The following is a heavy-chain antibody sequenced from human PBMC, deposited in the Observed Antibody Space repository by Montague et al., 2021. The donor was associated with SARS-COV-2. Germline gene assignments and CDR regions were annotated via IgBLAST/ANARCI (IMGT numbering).Heavy chain of an antibody. D-gene: IGHD3-10*01. J-gene: IGHJ4*02. CDR2: IYYSGST. CDR1: GGSTSSNY. Sequence: SETLSLTCTVSGGSTSSNYWSWIRQPPGKGLEWIGYIYYSGSTNYNPSLKSRVTISVDTSKNQFSLKLSSVTAADTAVYYCASVKRGYYFGLGVSARFDYWGQGTLVTVSS. CDR3: ASVKRGYYFGLGVSARFDY. V-gene: IGHV4-59*01.